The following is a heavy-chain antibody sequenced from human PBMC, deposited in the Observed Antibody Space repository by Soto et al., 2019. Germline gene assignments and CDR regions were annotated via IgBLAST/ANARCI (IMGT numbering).Heavy chain of an antibody. Sequence: GASVKVSCKASGYTFTSYGISWVRQAPGQGLEWMGGIIPISETTNYAQKFQGRVTITADESKSTAYMELSSLRSEDTAVYYCARSQGSSTSLEIYYYYYYGMDVWGQGTTVTVSS. D-gene: IGHD2-2*01. J-gene: IGHJ6*02. CDR1: GYTFTSYG. V-gene: IGHV1-69*13. CDR2: IIPISETT. CDR3: ARSQGSSTSLEIYYYYYYGMDV.